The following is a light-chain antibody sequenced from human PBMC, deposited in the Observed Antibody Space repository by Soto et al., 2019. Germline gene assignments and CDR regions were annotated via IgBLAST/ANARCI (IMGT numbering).Light chain of an antibody. CDR1: QSIDSK. J-gene: IGKJ1*01. CDR3: QQYKSWRT. V-gene: IGKV3-15*01. CDR2: AAS. Sequence: EIVLTQSPGTLSLSPGERATLSCRAGQSIDSKLAWYQQRPGQAPRLHIYAASTRATGIPARFSGSGSGTEFTLTTSGLQSEDFGVYYCQQYKSWRTFGQGTNVEIK.